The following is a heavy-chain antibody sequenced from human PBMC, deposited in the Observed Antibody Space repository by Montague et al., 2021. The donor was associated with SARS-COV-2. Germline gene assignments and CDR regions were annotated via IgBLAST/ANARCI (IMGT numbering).Heavy chain of an antibody. V-gene: IGHV6-1*01. J-gene: IGHJ3*01. D-gene: IGHD3-3*02. Sequence: CAISGDSVSSTSASWNWIRQSPSRGLEWLGRTYYRSWWRSQYPGSLESRITISGDTSKNQFSLQLNSVTPEDTAVYYCASAFYGDHWAFEFWGQGTMVTVSS. CDR2: TYYRSWWRS. CDR1: GDSVSSTSAS. CDR3: ASAFYGDHWAFEF.